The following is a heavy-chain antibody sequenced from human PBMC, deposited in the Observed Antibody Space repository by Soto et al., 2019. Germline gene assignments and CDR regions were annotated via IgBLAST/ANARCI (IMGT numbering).Heavy chain of an antibody. CDR2: ISSTGRTI. D-gene: IGHD6-19*01. Sequence: ACGSLRLPCGASGFTFSNYYMSWIPQAPGKGLEWVSYISSTGRTIYYADSVKGRFTVSRDNAQNSLSLKLNSLRVEDTAVSYCARSYSSGWEFDYWGQGTQVTVSS. CDR3: ARSYSSGWEFDY. J-gene: IGHJ4*02. V-gene: IGHV3-11*01. CDR1: GFTFSNYY.